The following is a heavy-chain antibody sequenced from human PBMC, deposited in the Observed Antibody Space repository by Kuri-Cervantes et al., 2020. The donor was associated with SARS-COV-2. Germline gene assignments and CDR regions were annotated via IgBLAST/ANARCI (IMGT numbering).Heavy chain of an antibody. Sequence: GGSLRLSCAASGFTFRSCWMSWVRQAPGKGLEWVATIKPEGGEKHYVDSVKGRFTISRDNAKNSLYLQMDSLRAEDTAVYYCVREKGGWLQGDYWGQGTLVTVSS. CDR2: IKPEGGEK. CDR3: VREKGGWLQGDY. J-gene: IGHJ4*02. V-gene: IGHV3-7*01. CDR1: GFTFRSCW. D-gene: IGHD5-24*01.